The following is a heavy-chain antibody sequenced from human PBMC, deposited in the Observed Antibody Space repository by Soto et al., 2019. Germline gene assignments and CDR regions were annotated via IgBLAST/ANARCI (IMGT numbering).Heavy chain of an antibody. CDR1: GGSISSSY. CDR3: ARDKYCSGGSCRKIWFDP. V-gene: IGHV4-59*01. D-gene: IGHD2-15*01. Sequence: QMHLQESGPGLVKPSETLSLTCTVSGGSISSSYWSWIRQPPGKGLEWLAYIYDDGSANYNPSLNSRATISLDVSKNQFSLKFTSVNSADTAVYYCARDKYCSGGSCRKIWFDPWGQGTLVTVSS. CDR2: IYDDGSA. J-gene: IGHJ5*02.